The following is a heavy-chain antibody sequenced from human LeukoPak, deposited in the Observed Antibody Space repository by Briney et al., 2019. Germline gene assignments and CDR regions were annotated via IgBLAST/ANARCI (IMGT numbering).Heavy chain of an antibody. CDR1: GFTFSSYG. CDR3: AKVTYYDFWSGYSLDY. Sequence: GGSLRLSCAASGFTFSSYGMHWVRQAPGKGLDWVAGIWHDGSEKNYADSVKGRFTISRDNAKNTLYLQMNSLRAEDTAVYYCAKVTYYDFWSGYSLDYWGQGTLVSVSS. CDR2: IWHDGSEK. D-gene: IGHD3-3*01. J-gene: IGHJ4*02. V-gene: IGHV3-33*06.